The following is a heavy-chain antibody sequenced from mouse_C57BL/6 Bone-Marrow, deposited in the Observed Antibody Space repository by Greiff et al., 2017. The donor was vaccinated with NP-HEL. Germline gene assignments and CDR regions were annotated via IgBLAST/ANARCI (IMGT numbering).Heavy chain of an antibody. CDR2: IYPRSGNT. CDR3: ARDYYGSSYFDS. V-gene: IGHV1-81*01. J-gene: IGHJ2*01. CDR1: GYTFTSYG. Sequence: QVQLQQSGAELARPGASVKLSCKASGYTFTSYGISWVKQRTGQGLEWIGEIYPRSGNTYYNEKFKGKATLTADKSSSTAYMELRSLTSEDSAVYFCARDYYGSSYFDSWGQGTTLTVSS. D-gene: IGHD1-1*01.